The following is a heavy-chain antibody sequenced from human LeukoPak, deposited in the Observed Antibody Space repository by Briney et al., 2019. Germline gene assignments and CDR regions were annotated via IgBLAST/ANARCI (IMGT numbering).Heavy chain of an antibody. J-gene: IGHJ3*02. CDR2: ISGSGGST. V-gene: IGHV3-23*01. D-gene: IGHD3-22*01. Sequence: GGSLRLSCAASGFTFSSYAMSWVRQAPGKGLEWVSAISGSGGSTYYADSVKGRFTISRDNSKNTLYLQMNSLRAEDTAVYYCAKDLPRITMIVVALHDAFDIWGQGTMVTVSS. CDR1: GFTFSSYA. CDR3: AKDLPRITMIVVALHDAFDI.